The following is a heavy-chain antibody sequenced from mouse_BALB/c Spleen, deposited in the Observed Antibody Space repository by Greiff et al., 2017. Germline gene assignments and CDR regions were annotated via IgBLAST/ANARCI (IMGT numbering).Heavy chain of an antibody. CDR3: ARGYYGRGGYFDV. V-gene: IGHV3-6*02. CDR2: ISYDGSN. D-gene: IGHD1-1*01. CDR1: GYSITSGYY. J-gene: IGHJ1*01. Sequence: EVQVVESGPGLVKPSQSLSLTCSVTGYSITSGYYWNWIRQFPGNKLEWMGYISYDGSNNYNPSLKNRISITRDTSKNQFFLKLNSVTTEDTATYYCARGYYGRGGYFDVWGAGTTVTVSS.